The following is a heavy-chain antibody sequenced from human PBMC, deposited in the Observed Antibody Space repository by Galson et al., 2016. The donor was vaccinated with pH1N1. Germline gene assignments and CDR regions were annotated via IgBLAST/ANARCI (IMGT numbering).Heavy chain of an antibody. V-gene: IGHV4-31*03. J-gene: IGHJ5*02. CDR1: GASISSGYNY. CDR3: ARGRLNDRWFDP. CDR2: IYNSGST. Sequence: TLSLTCTVSGASISSGYNYWNWIRQHPGKGLEWIGYIYNSGSTYYNPSLKSRLTISVDTSKNHISLHLSSVTAPDTAVYYCARGRLNDRWFDPWGQGTLVTVFS. D-gene: IGHD1-1*01.